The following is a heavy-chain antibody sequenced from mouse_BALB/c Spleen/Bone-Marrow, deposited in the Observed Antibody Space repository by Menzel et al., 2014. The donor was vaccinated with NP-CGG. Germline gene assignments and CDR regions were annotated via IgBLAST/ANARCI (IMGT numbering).Heavy chain of an antibody. CDR3: ARDWDYYAIDY. CDR1: GYAFTSYN. D-gene: IGHD4-1*01. V-gene: IGHV1S135*01. Sequence: SGPELVKPGASVKVSCKASGYAFTSYNMYWVKQSHGKSLEWIGYIDPYNGGTSQNQKFKGKATLTVDKSSSTAYMHLSSLSSEDSAVYYCARDWDYYAIDYWGQGTSVTVSS. CDR2: IDPYNGGT. J-gene: IGHJ4*01.